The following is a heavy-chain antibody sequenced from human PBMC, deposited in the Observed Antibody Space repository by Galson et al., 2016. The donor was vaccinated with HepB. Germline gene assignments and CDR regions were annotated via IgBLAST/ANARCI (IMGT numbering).Heavy chain of an antibody. D-gene: IGHD3-10*01. CDR3: ARDLGPSAWFGTPDGFDV. CDR1: GFSFTDYA. J-gene: IGHJ3*01. V-gene: IGHV3-30*04. Sequence: SLRLSCATSGFSFTDYALHWVRRAPGKGLEWVAVISHDGHNTFYADSVKDRFTISRDTSKNTVFLEMHSLRDDDTSMYYCARDLGPSAWFGTPDGFDVWGQGTMVIVSS. CDR2: ISHDGHNT.